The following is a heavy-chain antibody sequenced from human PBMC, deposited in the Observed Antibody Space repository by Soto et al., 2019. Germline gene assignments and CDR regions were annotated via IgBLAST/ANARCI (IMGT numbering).Heavy chain of an antibody. Sequence: SVKVSCKASGGTFSSYAISWVRQAPGQGLEWMGGIIPIFGTADYAQKFQGRVTITADESTSTAYMELSSLRSEDTAVYHCACTVSNYYYYGMDVWGQGTTVTVSS. CDR1: GGTFSSYA. CDR2: IIPIFGTA. CDR3: ACTVSNYYYYGMDV. V-gene: IGHV1-69*13. D-gene: IGHD2-8*01. J-gene: IGHJ6*02.